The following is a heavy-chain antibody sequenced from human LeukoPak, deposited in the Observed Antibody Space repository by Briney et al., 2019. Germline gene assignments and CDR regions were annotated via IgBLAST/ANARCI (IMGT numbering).Heavy chain of an antibody. CDR3: ARAATYYWNDVNY. J-gene: IGHJ4*02. D-gene: IGHD1-20*01. CDR1: GFTFSSYA. CDR2: ISYDGSNK. V-gene: IGHV3-30*04. Sequence: GGSLRLSCAASGFTFSSYAMHWVRQAPGKGLEWVAFISYDGSNKYYADSVKGRFTISRDNSKNTLYLQMNSLRAEDTAVYYCARAATYYWNDVNYWGQGTLVTVSS.